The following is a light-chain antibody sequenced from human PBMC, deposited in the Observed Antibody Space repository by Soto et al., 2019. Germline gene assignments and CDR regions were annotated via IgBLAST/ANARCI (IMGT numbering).Light chain of an antibody. CDR3: QRYGSSPTP. J-gene: IGKJ2*01. V-gene: IGKV3-20*01. CDR2: GAS. CDR1: QSVSSSY. Sequence: EIVLTQSPGTLYLSPGERATLSCRASQSVSSSYLAWYQQNAGQAPRLPIYGASRRATGIPDRFSGSGAGTDCTLTISKLEPEDFAMYYCQRYGSSPTPFGQGTKVEI.